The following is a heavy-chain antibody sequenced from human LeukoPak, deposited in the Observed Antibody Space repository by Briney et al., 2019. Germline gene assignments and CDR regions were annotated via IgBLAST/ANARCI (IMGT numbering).Heavy chain of an antibody. CDR1: GFTVSSNA. CDR2: TSGSGGST. D-gene: IGHD2-2*01. Sequence: GGSLRLSCAASGFTVSSNAMSWVRQAPGKGLEWVSATSGSGGSTYYEDSVKGRITISTDNCKNTLELQMRSLRAKDAALYYCAKSLVVVPAVGVFDYWGQGTLVTVSS. V-gene: IGHV3-23*01. J-gene: IGHJ4*02. CDR3: AKSLVVVPAVGVFDY.